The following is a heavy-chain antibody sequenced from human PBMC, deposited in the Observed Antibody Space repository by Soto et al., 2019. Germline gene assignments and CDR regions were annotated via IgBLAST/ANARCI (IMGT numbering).Heavy chain of an antibody. D-gene: IGHD4-4*01. Sequence: GASVKVSCKASGYTFTGYYMHWVRQAPGQGLEWMGWINPNSGGTNYAQKFQGWVTMTRDTSISTAYMELSRLRSDDTAVYYCARVHSNYVGIMGHNAFDIWGQGTMVTVSS. J-gene: IGHJ3*02. V-gene: IGHV1-2*04. CDR1: GYTFTGYY. CDR2: INPNSGGT. CDR3: ARVHSNYVGIMGHNAFDI.